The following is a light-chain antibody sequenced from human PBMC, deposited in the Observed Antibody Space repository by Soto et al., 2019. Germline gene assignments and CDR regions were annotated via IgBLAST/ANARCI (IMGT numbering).Light chain of an antibody. CDR3: ATWDDSLRGPV. J-gene: IGLJ3*02. V-gene: IGLV1-47*01. CDR1: SSNIGFNY. CDR2: LNN. Sequence: QAVVTQPPSASGTPGQRVTISCSGSSSNIGFNYVYWYQQLPGTAPKLLIYLNNQRPSGVPDRFSGSKSGTSVSLAISGLRSEDEAFYYCATWDDSLRGPVFGGGTKLTVL.